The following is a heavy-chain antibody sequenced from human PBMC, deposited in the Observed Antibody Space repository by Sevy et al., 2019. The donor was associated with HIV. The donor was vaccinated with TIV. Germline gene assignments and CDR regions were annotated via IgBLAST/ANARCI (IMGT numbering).Heavy chain of an antibody. CDR3: ARDRLVTGKYYYYYGMDV. CDR1: GFTFSSYD. D-gene: IGHD5-12*01. Sequence: GSLRLSCAASGFTFSSYDMHWVRQATGKGLEWVSAIGTAGDTYYPGSVKGRFTISRENAKNSLYLQMNSLRAGDTAVYYCARDRLVTGKYYYYYGMDVWGQGTTVTVSS. J-gene: IGHJ6*02. V-gene: IGHV3-13*01. CDR2: IGTAGDT.